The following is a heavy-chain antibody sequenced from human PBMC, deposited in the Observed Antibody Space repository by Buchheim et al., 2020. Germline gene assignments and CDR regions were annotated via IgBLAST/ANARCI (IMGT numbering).Heavy chain of an antibody. CDR3: AKLTKTGNGRGWFGP. CDR2: IGGSGGGT. CDR1: GFTFNNCD. Sequence: EVRLLESGGGLVQRGGSLGLSCAASGFTFNNCDRAWVRQAPGKGLEWVALIGGSGGGTYYADSGKGRFTISRDNSKNMLYLQMNSLRAEDAAMYYCAKLTKTGNGRGWFGPWGQGTL. V-gene: IGHV3-23*01. D-gene: IGHD3-10*01. J-gene: IGHJ5*02.